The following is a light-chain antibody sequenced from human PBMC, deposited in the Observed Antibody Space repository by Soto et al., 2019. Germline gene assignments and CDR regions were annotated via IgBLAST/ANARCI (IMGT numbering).Light chain of an antibody. CDR2: WAS. V-gene: IGKV4-1*01. Sequence: DIVMTQSPDSLTVSLGERATIYCKSSQSILYRSTNNNYLAWYQQKPGQPPKLVIYWASTRESGVPDRFSGSGSGTDFTLTISSLQAEDVAVYYCQQYYSTPTFGQGTRLEIK. J-gene: IGKJ5*01. CDR3: QQYYSTPT. CDR1: QSILYRSTNNNY.